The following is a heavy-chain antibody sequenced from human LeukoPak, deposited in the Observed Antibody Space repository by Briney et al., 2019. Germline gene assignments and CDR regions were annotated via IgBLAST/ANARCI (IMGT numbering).Heavy chain of an antibody. CDR2: IIPIFGTA. V-gene: IGHV1-69*05. J-gene: IGHJ4*02. Sequence: ASVKVSCKASGGTFSSYAISWVRQAPGQGLEWMGRIIPIFGTANYAQKFQGRVTITTDESTSTAYMELSSLRSVDTAVYYCARDALIDYYDSSGPHDYWGQGTLVTVSS. CDR3: ARDALIDYYDSSGPHDY. CDR1: GGTFSSYA. D-gene: IGHD3-22*01.